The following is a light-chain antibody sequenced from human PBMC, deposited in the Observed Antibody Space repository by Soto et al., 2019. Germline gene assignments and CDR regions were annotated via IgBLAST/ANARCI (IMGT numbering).Light chain of an antibody. CDR1: QSVGAQ. CDR3: QQRNDWGA. Sequence: EVVLTQYPATLSLSPGERATLSCRASQSVGAQFAWYQQKPGQSPRLLIYGASNRASGISARFSGSGSGTDFTLTIASLEPEDSAFYHCQQRNDWGAFGGGTRVEIK. J-gene: IGKJ4*01. CDR2: GAS. V-gene: IGKV3-11*01.